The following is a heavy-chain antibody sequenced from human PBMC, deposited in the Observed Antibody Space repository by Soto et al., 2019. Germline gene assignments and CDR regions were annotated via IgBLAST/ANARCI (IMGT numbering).Heavy chain of an antibody. Sequence: GGSLRLSCAASGFTFSSYAMHWVRQAPGKGLEWVAVISYDGSNKYYADSVKGRFTISRDNSKNTLYLQMNSLRAEDTAVYYCARGRGRGWNDAFDIWGQGTMVTVSS. CDR2: ISYDGSNK. CDR3: ARGRGRGWNDAFDI. V-gene: IGHV3-30*04. D-gene: IGHD1-1*01. CDR1: GFTFSSYA. J-gene: IGHJ3*02.